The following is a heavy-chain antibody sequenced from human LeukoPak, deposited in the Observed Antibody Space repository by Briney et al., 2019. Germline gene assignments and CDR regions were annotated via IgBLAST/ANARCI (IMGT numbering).Heavy chain of an antibody. CDR3: ARGRNDYVWGSYRQYFDY. J-gene: IGHJ4*02. D-gene: IGHD3-16*02. V-gene: IGHV4-39*01. Sequence: SETLSLTCTVSGGSISSSSYYWGWIRQPPGKGLEWIGSIYYSGSTYYNPSLKSRVTISVDTSKNQFSLKLSSVTAADTAVYYCARGRNDYVWGSYRQYFDYWGQGTLVTVSS. CDR2: IYYSGST. CDR1: GGSISSSSYY.